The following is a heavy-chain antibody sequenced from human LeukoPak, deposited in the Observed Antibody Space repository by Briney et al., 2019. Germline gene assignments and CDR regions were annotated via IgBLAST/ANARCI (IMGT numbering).Heavy chain of an antibody. Sequence: ASETLSLTCAVSGGSISSGGYSWSWIRQPPGKGLEWIGYIYHSGSTYYNPSLKSRVTISVDRSKNQFSLKLSSVTAADTAVYYRARGGVGDCSSTSCYSLDPWGQGTLVTVSS. J-gene: IGHJ5*02. CDR1: GGSISSGGYS. CDR2: IYHSGST. V-gene: IGHV4-30-2*01. D-gene: IGHD2-2*01. CDR3: ARGGVGDCSSTSCYSLDP.